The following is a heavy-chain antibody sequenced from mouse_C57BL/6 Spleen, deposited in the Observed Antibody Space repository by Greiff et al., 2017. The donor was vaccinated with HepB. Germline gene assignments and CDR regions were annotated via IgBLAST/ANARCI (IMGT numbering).Heavy chain of an antibody. CDR3: AKRGAYYSNHYAMDY. Sequence: QVQLQQSGAELVKPGASVKLSCKASGYTFTSYWMHWVKQRPGQGLEWIGMIHPNSGSTNYNEKFKSKATLTVDKSSSTAYMQLSSLTSEDSAVYYCAKRGAYYSNHYAMDYWGQGTSVTVSS. CDR2: IHPNSGST. D-gene: IGHD2-5*01. J-gene: IGHJ4*01. CDR1: GYTFTSYW. V-gene: IGHV1-64*01.